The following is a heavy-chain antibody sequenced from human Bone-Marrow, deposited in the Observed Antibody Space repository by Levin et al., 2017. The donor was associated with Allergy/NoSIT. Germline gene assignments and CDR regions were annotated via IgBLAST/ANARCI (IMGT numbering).Heavy chain of an antibody. V-gene: IGHV3-74*01. CDR2: INTNGSGT. J-gene: IGHJ4*02. CDR3: VRGITLVRGVTANFDF. D-gene: IGHD3-10*01. Sequence: GGSLRLSCAASGFTFNRYWMHWVRQAPGKGLVWVSRINTNGSGTRYADSVKGRFTISRDNAKNTMHLQMNSLRVEDTAVYFCVRGITLVRGVTANFDFWGQGILVTVSS. CDR1: GFTFNRYW.